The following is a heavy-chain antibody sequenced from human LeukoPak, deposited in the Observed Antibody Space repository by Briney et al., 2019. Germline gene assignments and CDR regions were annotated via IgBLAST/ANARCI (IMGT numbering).Heavy chain of an antibody. D-gene: IGHD3-10*01. CDR3: ARALGPIEY. Sequence: GGSLRLSCEGSGFSFSDDYMSWLRQVPGKGLEWVSYMSSSGSTIFYADSVKGRFNISRDNAKKSLYLQMNSLRVEDTAVYYCARALGPIEYWGRGTLVTVSS. CDR1: GFSFSDDY. J-gene: IGHJ4*02. V-gene: IGHV3-11*04. CDR2: MSSSGSTI.